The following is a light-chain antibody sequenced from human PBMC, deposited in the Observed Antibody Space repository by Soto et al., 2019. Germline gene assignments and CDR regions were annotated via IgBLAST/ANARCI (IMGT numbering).Light chain of an antibody. CDR1: SSNIGAGYD. Sequence: QSVLTQPPSVSGAPGQRVTISCTGSSSNIGAGYDVHWYQQLPGTAPKLLISGNSNRPSGVPDRFSGSKSGTSDSLAITGLQAEDEADDYCQSYDSSVSVVFGGGTTLTVL. J-gene: IGLJ2*01. V-gene: IGLV1-40*01. CDR3: QSYDSSVSVV. CDR2: GNS.